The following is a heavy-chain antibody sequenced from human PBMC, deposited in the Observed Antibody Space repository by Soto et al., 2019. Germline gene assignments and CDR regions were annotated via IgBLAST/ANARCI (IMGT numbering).Heavy chain of an antibody. CDR2: INAGNGNT. CDR3: ARLTGSSGSDP. CDR1: GYTFTSYA. Sequence: QVQLVQSGAEVKKPGASVKVSCKASGYTFTSYAMHWVRQAPGQRLEWMGWINAGNGNTEYSQKFQGRVTITRDTSASTAYMELSSLRSEDTAVYYCARLTGSSGSDPWGQGTLVTVSS. J-gene: IGHJ5*02. V-gene: IGHV1-3*01. D-gene: IGHD3-22*01.